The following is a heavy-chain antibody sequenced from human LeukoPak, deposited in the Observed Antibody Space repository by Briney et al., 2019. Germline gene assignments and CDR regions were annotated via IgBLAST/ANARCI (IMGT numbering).Heavy chain of an antibody. CDR3: ARTVVTDDYYYYYYMDV. J-gene: IGHJ6*03. CDR2: IYYSGST. CDR1: GGSISSYY. V-gene: IGHV4-59*01. Sequence: EASETLSLTCTVSGGSISSYYWSWIRQPPGKGLEWIGYIYYSGSTNYNPSLKSRVTISVDTSKNQFSLKLSSVTAADTAVYYCARTVVTDDYYYYYYMDVWGKGTTVTISS. D-gene: IGHD3-22*01.